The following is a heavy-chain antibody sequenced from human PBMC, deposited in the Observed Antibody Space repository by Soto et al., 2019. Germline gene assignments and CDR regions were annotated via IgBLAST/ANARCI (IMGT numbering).Heavy chain of an antibody. CDR1: GYTFTGYY. Sequence: GASVKVSCKASGYTFTGYYMHWVRQAPGQGLEWMGWINPNSGGTNYAQKFQGRVTMTRDTSISTAYMELSRLRSDDTAVYYCARDRHKSFWSGRSEGYYYYGMDVWGQGTTVTVSS. J-gene: IGHJ6*02. CDR2: INPNSGGT. V-gene: IGHV1-2*02. D-gene: IGHD3-3*01. CDR3: ARDRHKSFWSGRSEGYYYYGMDV.